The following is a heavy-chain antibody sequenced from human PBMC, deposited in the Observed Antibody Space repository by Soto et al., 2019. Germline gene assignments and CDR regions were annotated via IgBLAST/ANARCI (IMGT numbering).Heavy chain of an antibody. CDR2: TYSGGST. V-gene: IGHV3-53*01. Sequence: GGSLRLSCAASGFTVTSNDMSWVRQAPGKGLEWVSLTYSGGSTYYADFVKGRFTSSRDNSKNTLNLQMNSLRVEDTAMYYCVSGKSGWFAPWGQGALVTVSS. CDR3: VSGKSGWFAP. J-gene: IGHJ5*02. CDR1: GFTVTSND.